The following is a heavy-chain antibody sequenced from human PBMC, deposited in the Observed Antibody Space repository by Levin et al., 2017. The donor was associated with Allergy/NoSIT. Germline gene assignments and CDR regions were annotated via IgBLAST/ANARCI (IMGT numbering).Heavy chain of an antibody. V-gene: IGHV3-49*04. CDR3: ARGGPPNYDYNWGSYRDGYFDY. CDR1: GFTFGDYA. Sequence: GGSLRLSCTGPGFTFGDYAMSWVRQAPGKGLEWVGFIRNKAHGGTTEYAASVKGRLTISRDDSKSIAYLQMNSLKTEDTAVYFCARGGPPNYDYNWGSYRDGYFDYWGQGALVTVSS. J-gene: IGHJ4*02. D-gene: IGHD3-16*02. CDR2: IRNKAHGGTT.